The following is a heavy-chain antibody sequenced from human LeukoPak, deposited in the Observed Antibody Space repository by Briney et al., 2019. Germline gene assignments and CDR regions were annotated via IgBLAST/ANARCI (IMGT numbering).Heavy chain of an antibody. V-gene: IGHV1-8*01. Sequence: GASVKVSCKASRYTFTSYDINWVRQATGQGLEWMGWMNPNSGNTGYAQKFQGRVTMTRNTSISTAYMELSSLRSEDTAVYYCARGRYDFWSGYPSDYWGQGTLVTVSS. CDR3: ARGRYDFWSGYPSDY. J-gene: IGHJ4*02. D-gene: IGHD3-3*01. CDR1: RYTFTSYD. CDR2: MNPNSGNT.